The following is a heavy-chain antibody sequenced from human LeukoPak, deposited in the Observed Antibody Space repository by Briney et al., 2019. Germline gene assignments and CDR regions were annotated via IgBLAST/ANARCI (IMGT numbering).Heavy chain of an antibody. Sequence: PGGSLRLSCAASGFTFSSYSMNWVRQAPGKGLEWVSSISSSSSYIYYADSVKGRFTISRDNAKNSLYLQMNSLRAEDTAVYYCARDLLDIVVVVAATNDYYYYGMDVWGQGTTVTVSS. CDR3: ARDLLDIVVVVAATNDYYYYGMDV. CDR2: ISSSSSYI. CDR1: GFTFSSYS. D-gene: IGHD2-15*01. J-gene: IGHJ6*02. V-gene: IGHV3-21*01.